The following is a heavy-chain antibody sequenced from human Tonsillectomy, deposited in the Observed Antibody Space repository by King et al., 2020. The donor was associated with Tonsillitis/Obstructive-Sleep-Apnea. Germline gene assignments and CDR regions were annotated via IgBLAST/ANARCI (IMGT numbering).Heavy chain of an antibody. CDR1: GFTFSSYW. CDR2: IKQDGSEK. D-gene: IGHD3-22*01. CDR3: ARADDSSGYYGAAEAY. J-gene: IGHJ4*02. V-gene: IGHV3-7*04. Sequence: VQLVESGGGLVQPGGSLRLSCAASGFTFSSYWMSWVRQAPGKGLEWVANIKQDGSEKYYVDSVKGRFTISRDNAKNSLYLQMNSLRAEDTAVYYCARADDSSGYYGAAEAYWGQGTLVTVSS.